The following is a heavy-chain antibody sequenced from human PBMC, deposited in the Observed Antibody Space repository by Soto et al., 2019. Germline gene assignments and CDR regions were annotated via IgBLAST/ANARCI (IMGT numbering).Heavy chain of an antibody. J-gene: IGHJ4*02. D-gene: IGHD3-10*01. CDR2: INHSGST. CDR1: GGSFSGYY. Sequence: PSETLSLTCAVYGGSFSGYYWSWIRQPPGKGLEWIGEINHSGSTNYNPSLKSRVTISVDTSKNQFSLKLSSVTAADTAVYYCARQMVEFGEFGFTRYFDYWGQGTLVTVSS. CDR3: ARQMVEFGEFGFTRYFDY. V-gene: IGHV4-34*01.